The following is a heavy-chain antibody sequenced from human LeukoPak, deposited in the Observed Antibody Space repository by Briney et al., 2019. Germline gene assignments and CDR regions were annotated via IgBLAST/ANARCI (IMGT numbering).Heavy chain of an antibody. V-gene: IGHV3-7*01. Sequence: GGSLRLSCVVSGFTFSSYSMIWVRQAPGKGLRWVANMKKDGSETKYVESVKGRFTTSRDNAKNSLYLQMNSLRAEDTAVYYCGRHRSGSGTYFIDYWGQGTLVSVSS. CDR3: GRHRSGSGTYFIDY. CDR2: MKKDGSET. D-gene: IGHD3-10*01. J-gene: IGHJ4*02. CDR1: GFTFSSYS.